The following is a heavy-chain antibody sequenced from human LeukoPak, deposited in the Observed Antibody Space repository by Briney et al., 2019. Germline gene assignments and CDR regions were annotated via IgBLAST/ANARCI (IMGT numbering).Heavy chain of an antibody. Sequence: LETLSLTCAVSGGSISSSNWWSWVRQPPGKGLEWIGEIYHSGSTNYNPSLKSRVTISVDKSKNQFSLKLSSVTAADTAVYYCARDPDAVAREGSHFQHWGQGTLVTVSS. CDR2: IYHSGST. CDR3: ARDPDAVAREGSHFQH. CDR1: GGSISSSNW. J-gene: IGHJ1*01. D-gene: IGHD6-19*01. V-gene: IGHV4-4*02.